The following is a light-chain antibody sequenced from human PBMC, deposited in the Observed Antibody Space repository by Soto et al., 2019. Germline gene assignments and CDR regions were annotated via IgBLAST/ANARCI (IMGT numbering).Light chain of an antibody. CDR2: DVS. J-gene: IGLJ3*02. CDR3: TSYTPTGALV. CDR1: TSDIGGYDF. V-gene: IGLV2-11*01. Sequence: QSALTQPRSVSGSPGQSVTISCTGTTSDIGGYDFVSWYQQHPGKAPKLMIYDVSKRPSEVPDRFSGSKSGNTASLTISGLQAEDEADYYCTSYTPTGALVFGSGTKLTVL.